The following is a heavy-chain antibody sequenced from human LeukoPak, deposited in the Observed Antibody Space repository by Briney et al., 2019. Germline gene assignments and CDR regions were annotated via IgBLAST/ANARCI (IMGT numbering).Heavy chain of an antibody. V-gene: IGHV4-34*01. CDR3: ARGYVNCSGGSCYEAFDY. D-gene: IGHD2-15*01. Sequence: SETLSLTCAVYGGSFSGYYWSWIRQPPGKGLEWIGEINHSGSTNYNPSLKSRVTISVDTSKNQFSLKLSSVTAADTAVYYCARGYVNCSGGSCYEAFDYWGQGTLVTVSS. CDR1: GGSFSGYY. J-gene: IGHJ4*02. CDR2: INHSGST.